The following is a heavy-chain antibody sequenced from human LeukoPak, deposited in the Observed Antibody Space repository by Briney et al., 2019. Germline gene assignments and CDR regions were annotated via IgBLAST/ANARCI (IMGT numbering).Heavy chain of an antibody. CDR1: GFAFSSYA. J-gene: IGHJ4*02. Sequence: GGSLRLSCAASGFAFSSYAMHWVRQAPGKGLEWVAVISYDGSNKYYADSVKGRFTISRDNSKNTLYLQMNSLRAEDTAVYYCARAPPISSGWYGVLDYWGQGTLVTVSS. CDR2: ISYDGSNK. CDR3: ARAPPISSGWYGVLDY. V-gene: IGHV3-30-3*01. D-gene: IGHD6-19*01.